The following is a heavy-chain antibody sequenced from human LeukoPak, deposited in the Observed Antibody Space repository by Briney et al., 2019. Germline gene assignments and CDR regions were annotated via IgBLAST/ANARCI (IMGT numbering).Heavy chain of an antibody. V-gene: IGHV1-18*01. Sequence: ASVKVSCKASGYTFTSYGISWVRQAPGQGLEWMGWISAYNGNTNYAQKLQGRVTMTTDTSTSTAYMELRSLRSDDTAVYYCARVGRVSRSWYRLFDYWGQGTLVTVSS. CDR1: GYTFTSYG. CDR3: ARVGRVSRSWYRLFDY. J-gene: IGHJ4*02. CDR2: ISAYNGNT. D-gene: IGHD6-13*01.